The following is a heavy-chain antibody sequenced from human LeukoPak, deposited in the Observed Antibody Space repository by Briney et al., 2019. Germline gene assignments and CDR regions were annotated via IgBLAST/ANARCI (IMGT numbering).Heavy chain of an antibody. Sequence: GRTLRLSCATSGFNFGVVAMDWIRQPPGKGLEWVGFIRHREYGGTAEYAASVNGRFAISRDDSKSIVYLQMNDLRTEDTGVYYCARERAGDVDYWGLGTLVTVSS. CDR3: ARERAGDVDY. CDR1: GFNFGVVA. CDR2: IRHREYGGTA. V-gene: IGHV3-49*03. J-gene: IGHJ4*02.